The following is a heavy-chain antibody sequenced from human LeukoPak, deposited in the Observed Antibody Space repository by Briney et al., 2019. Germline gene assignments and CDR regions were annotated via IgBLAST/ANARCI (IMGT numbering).Heavy chain of an antibody. V-gene: IGHV3-21*01. J-gene: IGHJ4*02. D-gene: IGHD6-13*01. CDR1: GFTFSSYS. CDR2: ISSSSSYI. CDR3: ARRSIAAAGKLDY. Sequence: GGSLRLSCAASGFTFSSYSMNWVRQAPGKGLEWVSSISSSSSYIYYADSEKGRFTISRDNAKNSLYLQMNGLRAEDTAVYYCARRSIAAAGKLDYWGQGTLVTVSS.